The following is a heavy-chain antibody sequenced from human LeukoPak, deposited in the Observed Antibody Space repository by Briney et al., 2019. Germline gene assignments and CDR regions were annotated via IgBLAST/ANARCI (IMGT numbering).Heavy chain of an antibody. Sequence: SVKVSCKASGGTFSSYAISWVRQAPRQGLEWMGMIIPILGIANYAQKFQGRVTITADKSTSTAYMELSSLRSEDTAVYYCARDYYDSSGYYQIFDYWGQGTLVTVSS. CDR1: GGTFSSYA. D-gene: IGHD3-22*01. J-gene: IGHJ4*02. CDR2: IIPILGIA. CDR3: ARDYYDSSGYYQIFDY. V-gene: IGHV1-69*04.